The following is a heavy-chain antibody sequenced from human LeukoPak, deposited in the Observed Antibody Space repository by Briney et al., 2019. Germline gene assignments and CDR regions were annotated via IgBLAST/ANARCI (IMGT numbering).Heavy chain of an antibody. Sequence: SETLSLTCAVCGGSFSGYYWSWIRQPPGKRLEWIGEINHSGSTNYNPSLKSPVTISVDTSKNQFSLKLSSVTAADTAVYYCAGMGPGSSSGTLLDYWGQGTLVTVSS. D-gene: IGHD6-6*01. V-gene: IGHV4-34*01. CDR3: AGMGPGSSSGTLLDY. CDR1: GGSFSGYY. CDR2: INHSGST. J-gene: IGHJ4*02.